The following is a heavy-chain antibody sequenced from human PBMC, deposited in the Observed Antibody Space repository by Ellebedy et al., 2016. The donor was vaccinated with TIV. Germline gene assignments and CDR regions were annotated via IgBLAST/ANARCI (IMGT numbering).Heavy chain of an antibody. J-gene: IGHJ4*02. CDR3: AKDLAAGTTLRLDY. V-gene: IGHV3-7*01. CDR1: GFIFNDYW. D-gene: IGHD1-1*01. Sequence: PGGSLRLSCAASGFIFNDYWMHWVRQTPGRGLEWVANINQDGSQKYYVDSVKGRFTISRDNAKNSLYLQMNSLRAEDTAVYYCAKDLAAGTTLRLDYWGQGTLVTVSS. CDR2: INQDGSQK.